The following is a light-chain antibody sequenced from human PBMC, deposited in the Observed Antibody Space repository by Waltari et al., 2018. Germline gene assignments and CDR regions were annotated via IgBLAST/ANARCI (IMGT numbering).Light chain of an antibody. J-gene: IGLJ3*02. CDR1: GEYSAYA. CDR3: QTWGTGIQV. V-gene: IGLV4-69*01. Sequence: LVLTQSPSASASLGASVKLTCSLPGEYSAYAIAWYPKQPLKGPRFLMTVNSDGSHRKGDGISARFSGSSSDLDRYLTIARLQSDDEADYFCQTWGTGIQVFGSGTKLTVL. CDR2: VNSDGSH.